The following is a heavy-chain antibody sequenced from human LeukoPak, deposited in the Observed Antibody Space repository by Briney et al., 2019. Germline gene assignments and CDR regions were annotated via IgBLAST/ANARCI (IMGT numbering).Heavy chain of an antibody. V-gene: IGHV5-51*01. CDR1: GYSFTKYW. D-gene: IGHD5-24*01. J-gene: IGHJ5*02. CDR2: IYPDDSDT. CDR3: ARHTNPQMYNWFDP. Sequence: GESLKISCKGSGYSFTKYWIGWVRQMPGKGLEWMGLIYPDDSDTRYSPSFQGQVTISADKSISTAYLQWSSLKASDTAMYYCARHTNPQMYNWFDPWDQGTLVTVSS.